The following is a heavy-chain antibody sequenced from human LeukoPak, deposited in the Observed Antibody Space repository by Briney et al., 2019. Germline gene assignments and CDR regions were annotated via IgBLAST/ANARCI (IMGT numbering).Heavy chain of an antibody. CDR1: GGSISSGSYY. CDR2: IYTSGST. V-gene: IGHV4-61*02. D-gene: IGHD3-10*01. J-gene: IGHJ4*02. CDR3: ARVNYGSGKRTYYFDY. Sequence: SETLSLTCTVSGGSISSGSYYWSWIRQPAGKGLEWIGRIYTSGSTNYNPSLKSRVTISVDTSKNQFSLKLSSVTAADTAVYYCARVNYGSGKRTYYFDYWGQGTLVTVSS.